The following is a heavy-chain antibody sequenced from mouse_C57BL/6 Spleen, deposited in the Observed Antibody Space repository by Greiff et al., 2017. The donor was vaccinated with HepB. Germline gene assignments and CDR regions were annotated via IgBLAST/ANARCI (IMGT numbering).Heavy chain of an antibody. Sequence: VKLQESGPELVKPGASVKISCKASGYAFSSSWMNWVKQRPGKGLEWIGRIYPGDGDTNYNGKFKGKATLTADKSSSTAYMQLSSLTSEDSAVYVCARGDDGGYFDVWGTGTTVTVSS. V-gene: IGHV1-82*01. D-gene: IGHD2-3*01. CDR3: ARGDDGGYFDV. CDR1: GYAFSSSW. CDR2: IYPGDGDT. J-gene: IGHJ1*03.